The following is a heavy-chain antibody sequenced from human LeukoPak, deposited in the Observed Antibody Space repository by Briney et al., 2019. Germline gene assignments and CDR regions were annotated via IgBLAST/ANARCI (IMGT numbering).Heavy chain of an antibody. V-gene: IGHV3-20*04. Sequence: AGGSLRLSCAASGFIFDDYGMSWVRQAPGKGLEWVSGINWNGGSTGYADSVKGRFTISRDNAKNSLYLQMSSLRAEDTALYYCARRIVGATNWFDPWGQGTLVTVSS. D-gene: IGHD1-26*01. J-gene: IGHJ5*02. CDR2: INWNGGST. CDR3: ARRIVGATNWFDP. CDR1: GFIFDDYG.